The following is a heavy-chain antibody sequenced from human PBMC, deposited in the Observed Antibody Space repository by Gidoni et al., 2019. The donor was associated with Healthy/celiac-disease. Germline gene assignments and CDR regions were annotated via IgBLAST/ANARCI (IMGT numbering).Heavy chain of an antibody. CDR3: ARDSGYCSSTSCYPGDYYYYYGMDV. CDR2: IIPIFGTA. V-gene: IGHV1-69*01. D-gene: IGHD2-2*03. CDR1: GGTFSSYA. Sequence: QVQLVESGAEVKKPGSSGKVSCKASGGTFSSYAIRWVRHAYGQGLEWMGGIIPIFGTANYAQKFQGRVTSTADEATSTSYMELSSLRSEDTSLYYCARDSGYCSSTSCYPGDYYYYYGMDVWGQGTTVTVSS. J-gene: IGHJ6*02.